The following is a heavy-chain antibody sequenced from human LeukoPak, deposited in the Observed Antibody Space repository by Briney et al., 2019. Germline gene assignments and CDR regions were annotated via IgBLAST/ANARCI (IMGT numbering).Heavy chain of an antibody. Sequence: PSETLSLTCTVSGTSIRSEYWTWIRQPPAKGQGWDGYIYYSESTSYNPSHTSRVTTSVDTSKNQHSLKLSSVTAADTAVYYCASARRGYYGSGNYWVYMDVWGKGTTVTVSS. V-gene: IGHV4-59*08. CDR3: ASARRGYYGSGNYWVYMDV. D-gene: IGHD3-10*01. CDR2: IYYSEST. J-gene: IGHJ6*03. CDR1: GTSIRSEY.